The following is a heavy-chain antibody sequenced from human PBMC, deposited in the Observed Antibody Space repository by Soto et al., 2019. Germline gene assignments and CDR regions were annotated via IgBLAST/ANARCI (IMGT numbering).Heavy chain of an antibody. CDR1: GGTFSSYA. V-gene: IGHV1-69*13. CDR2: IIPIFGTA. Sequence: SVKVSCKASGGTFSSYAISWVRQAPGQGLEWMGGIIPIFGTANYAQKFQGRVTITADESTSTAYMELSSLRSEDTAVYYCARVVVAATRPLTFQHWGQGTLVTVSS. CDR3: ARVVVAATRPLTFQH. D-gene: IGHD2-15*01. J-gene: IGHJ1*01.